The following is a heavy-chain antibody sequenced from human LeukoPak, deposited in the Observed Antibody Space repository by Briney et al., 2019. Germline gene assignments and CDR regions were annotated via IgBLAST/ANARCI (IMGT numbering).Heavy chain of an antibody. J-gene: IGHJ6*02. CDR3: ARVMQYQLLSGPPGYDVAYYGMDV. V-gene: IGHV3-48*01. D-gene: IGHD2-2*01. Sequence: PGGSLRLSCAASGFTFSTYSMNWVRQAPGKGLEWVSYISSSSSTIYYADSVKGRFTISRDNAKNSLYLQMNSLRAEDTAVYYCARVMQYQLLSGPPGYDVAYYGMDVWGQGTTVTVSS. CDR1: GFTFSTYS. CDR2: ISSSSSTI.